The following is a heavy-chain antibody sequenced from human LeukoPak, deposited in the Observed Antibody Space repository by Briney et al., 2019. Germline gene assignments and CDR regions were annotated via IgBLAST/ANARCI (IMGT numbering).Heavy chain of an antibody. CDR2: ISSSGTTM. D-gene: IGHD5-18*01. CDR1: GFTFSDYY. J-gene: IGHJ4*02. Sequence: GGSLRLSCAASGFTFSDYYMSWIRQTPGKGLEWVSYISSSGTTMEYADSVKGRFTISRDNAKDSLYLQMNSLGAEDTAVYYCARGHTYGMIWGQGTLVTVSS. CDR3: ARGHTYGMI. V-gene: IGHV3-11*01.